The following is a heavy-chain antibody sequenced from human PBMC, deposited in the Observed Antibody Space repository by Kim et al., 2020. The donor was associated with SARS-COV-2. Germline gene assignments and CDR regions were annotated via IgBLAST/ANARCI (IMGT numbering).Heavy chain of an antibody. CDR3: ARLPNGIYSHFDF. V-gene: IGHV4-39*01. J-gene: IGHJ4*02. CDR2: IYYRGST. D-gene: IGHD1-26*01. Sequence: SETLSLTCTVSGGSISTKSNYWGWIRQPPGKGLECIGTIYYRGSTDYNPSLKSRVTVSVETSKNQFSLKLTSITAADTAVYYCARLPNGIYSHFDFWGQGILVTVSS. CDR1: GGSISTKSNY.